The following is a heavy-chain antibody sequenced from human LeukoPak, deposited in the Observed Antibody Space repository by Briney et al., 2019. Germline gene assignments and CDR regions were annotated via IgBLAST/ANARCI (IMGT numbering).Heavy chain of an antibody. D-gene: IGHD6-19*01. Sequence: KPGGSLKLSCAASGFTFSRYTMNWVRQAPGKGLEWVSSISGSSTYIYYADSVKGRFTISRDNSKNTLYLQMNSLRAEDTAVYYCAKGSGWEPFDYWGQGTLVTVSS. CDR1: GFTFSRYT. V-gene: IGHV3-21*04. J-gene: IGHJ4*02. CDR2: ISGSSTYI. CDR3: AKGSGWEPFDY.